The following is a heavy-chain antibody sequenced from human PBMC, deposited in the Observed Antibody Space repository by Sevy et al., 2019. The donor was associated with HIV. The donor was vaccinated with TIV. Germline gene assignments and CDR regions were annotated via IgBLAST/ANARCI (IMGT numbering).Heavy chain of an antibody. CDR3: ARVVAYCSGGSCFAGYYYGMDV. D-gene: IGHD2-15*01. Sequence: GGSLRLSCAASGFTFSSYSMNWVRQAPGKGLEWVSSISSRNIYIYYVDSVKGRFTISRDNAKNSLDLQMNSLRAEDTAVYYCARVVAYCSGGSCFAGYYYGMDVWGQGTTVTVSS. J-gene: IGHJ6*02. V-gene: IGHV3-21*01. CDR1: GFTFSSYS. CDR2: ISSRNIYI.